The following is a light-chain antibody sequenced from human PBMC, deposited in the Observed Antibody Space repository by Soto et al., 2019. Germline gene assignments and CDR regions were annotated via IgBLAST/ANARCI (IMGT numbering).Light chain of an antibody. CDR2: SSN. Sequence: QSVLTQPPSASGTPGQRVSISCSGSSSNIGSNTVNWYQQVSGTAPKLLVYSSNQRPSGVPDRFSGSKSGTSASLAISGLQSEDEADYYCAAWDDSLNGWVFGGGTKLTVL. CDR3: AAWDDSLNGWV. J-gene: IGLJ3*02. CDR1: SSNIGSNT. V-gene: IGLV1-44*01.